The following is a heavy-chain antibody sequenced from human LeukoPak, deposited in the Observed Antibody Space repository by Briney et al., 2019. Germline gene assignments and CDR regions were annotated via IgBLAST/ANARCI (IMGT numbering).Heavy chain of an antibody. D-gene: IGHD3-10*01. J-gene: IGHJ3*02. CDR1: GFTFSSYA. CDR3: ARRGLYGSGSYYGFDI. V-gene: IGHV3-30*04. CDR2: ISYDGSNK. Sequence: GRSLRLSCAASGFTFSSYAMHWVRQAPGKGLEWVAVISYDGSNKYYADSVKGRFTISRDNSKNTLYLQMNSLRAEDTAVYYCARRGLYGSGSYYGFDIWGQGTMVTVSS.